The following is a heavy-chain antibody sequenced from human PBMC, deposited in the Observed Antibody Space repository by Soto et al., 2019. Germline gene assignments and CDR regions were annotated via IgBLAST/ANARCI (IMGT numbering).Heavy chain of an antibody. Sequence: QVQLVQSGAEVKKPGASVKVSCKASGYTFSSYDINWVRQATGQGLEWMGWRNPNSGNTGYAQKFQGRVTMTRNTSIRTAYLELSSLRSEDTAVYYCAIRDSRWERRWFGPWGQGTLVTVSS. CDR1: GYTFSSYD. CDR3: AIRDSRWERRWFGP. CDR2: RNPNSGNT. D-gene: IGHD1-26*01. V-gene: IGHV1-8*01. J-gene: IGHJ5*02.